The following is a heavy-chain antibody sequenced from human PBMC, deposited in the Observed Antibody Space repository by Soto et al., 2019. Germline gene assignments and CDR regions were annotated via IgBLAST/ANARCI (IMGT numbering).Heavy chain of an antibody. CDR2: IYYSGST. V-gene: IGHV4-31*03. Sequence: QVQMQESGPGLVKPSQTLYLTCSVSGGSIIDSGSFYWNWIRQHPGKGLEWIGYIYYSGSTYYNRSLTSRATISLDTSKNQFSLKLTSVTAADTAIYYCARGEVVASNGFDPWGQGTLVTVSS. J-gene: IGHJ5*02. CDR1: GGSIIDSGSFY. D-gene: IGHD2-15*01. CDR3: ARGEVVASNGFDP.